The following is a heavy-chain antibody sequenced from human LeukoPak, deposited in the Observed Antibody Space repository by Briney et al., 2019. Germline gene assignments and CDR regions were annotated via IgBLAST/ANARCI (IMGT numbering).Heavy chain of an antibody. CDR3: ARAGPQYYDFWSGYYSFDY. CDR1: GGSISSYY. J-gene: IGHJ4*02. Sequence: SETLSLTCTVSGGSISSYYWSWIRQPPGKGLEWIGYIYYSGSTNYNPSLKSRVTISVDTSKNQFSLKLSSVTAADTAVYYCARAGPQYYDFWSGYYSFDYWGQGTLATVSS. D-gene: IGHD3-3*01. V-gene: IGHV4-59*01. CDR2: IYYSGST.